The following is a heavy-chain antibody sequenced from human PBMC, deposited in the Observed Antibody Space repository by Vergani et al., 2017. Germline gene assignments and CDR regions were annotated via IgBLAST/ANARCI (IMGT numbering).Heavy chain of an antibody. D-gene: IGHD3-10*01. Sequence: EVQLLESGGGLVQPGGSLRLSCAASGFPFSSYAMSWVRQAPGKGLGWVSAISGSCGSTYYADSVKGRFTISRDNSKNTLYLQMNSLRAGDTAVYYCAKDGVGEPYIDDWGQGTLVTVSS. J-gene: IGHJ4*02. CDR1: GFPFSSYA. CDR2: ISGSCGST. CDR3: AKDGVGEPYIDD. V-gene: IGHV3-23*01.